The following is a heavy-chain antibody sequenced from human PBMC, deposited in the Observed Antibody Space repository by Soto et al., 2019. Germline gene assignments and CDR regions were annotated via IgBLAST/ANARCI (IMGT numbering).Heavy chain of an antibody. J-gene: IGHJ3*02. CDR1: GYTYTGYY. Sequence: SVKVSCKASGYTYTGYYMHWVRQAPGQGLEWMGWINPNSGGTNYAQKLQGWVTMTRDTSISTAYMELSRLRSDDTAVYYCAVSTTGTTKLHDAFDIWGQGTMVTVS. D-gene: IGHD1-1*01. CDR2: INPNSGGT. CDR3: AVSTTGTTKLHDAFDI. V-gene: IGHV1-2*04.